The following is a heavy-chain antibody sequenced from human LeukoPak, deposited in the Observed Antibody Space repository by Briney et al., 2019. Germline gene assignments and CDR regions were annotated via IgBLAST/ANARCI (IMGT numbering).Heavy chain of an antibody. V-gene: IGHV4-4*07. CDR3: ARDPYYYDSSGYRFDI. Sequence: SEXLSLTCTVSGGSISSYYWSWLRQPAGKGLEWIGRIYTSGSTNYNPSLTSRGTMSVDTSKNQFSLKLSSVTAADTAVYYCARDPYYYDSSGYRFDIWGQGTMVTVSS. CDR1: GGSISSYY. J-gene: IGHJ3*02. D-gene: IGHD3-22*01. CDR2: IYTSGST.